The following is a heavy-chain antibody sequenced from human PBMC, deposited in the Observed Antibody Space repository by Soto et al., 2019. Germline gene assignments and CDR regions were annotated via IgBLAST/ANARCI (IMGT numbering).Heavy chain of an antibody. CDR1: GYSFTSYW. Sequence: GESLKISCKGSGYSFTSYWIGWVHQMPGKGLEWMGIIYPGDSDTRYSPSFQGQVTISADKSISTAYQQWSSLKASDTAMYYCASGSRAEKVVAATHDAFDIWGQGTMVTVSS. V-gene: IGHV5-51*07. J-gene: IGHJ3*02. CDR2: IYPGDSDT. CDR3: ASGSRAEKVVAATHDAFDI. D-gene: IGHD2-15*01.